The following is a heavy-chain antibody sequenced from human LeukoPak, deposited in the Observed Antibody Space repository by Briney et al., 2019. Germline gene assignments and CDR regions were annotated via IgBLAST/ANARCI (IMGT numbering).Heavy chain of an antibody. V-gene: IGHV4-59*08. Sequence: KPSETLSLTCTVSGGSISTYYWSWIRQPPGKGLEWIGYMYYSGGTDYSPSLRGRVTISIDASNNQFSLRLSSVTAADTALYYCARSYSDDGYYYYGMDVWGQGTTVTVSS. CDR2: MYYSGGT. CDR1: GGSISTYY. CDR3: ARSYSDDGYYYYGMDV. D-gene: IGHD6-13*01. J-gene: IGHJ6*02.